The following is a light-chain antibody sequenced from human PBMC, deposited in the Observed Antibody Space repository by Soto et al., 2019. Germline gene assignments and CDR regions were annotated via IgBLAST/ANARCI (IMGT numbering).Light chain of an antibody. J-gene: IGKJ5*01. V-gene: IGKV3-15*01. CDR3: LQYNNWPPLT. Sequence: EVVMTQSQATLSVSPGEGVTLSCRANQGIGDTLAWYQHKPGQAPRLLIYAASTRATGVPDRFSGSGSGTEFTLTITSLQSEDFAVYYCLQYNNWPPLTFGQGTRLEIK. CDR2: AAS. CDR1: QGIGDT.